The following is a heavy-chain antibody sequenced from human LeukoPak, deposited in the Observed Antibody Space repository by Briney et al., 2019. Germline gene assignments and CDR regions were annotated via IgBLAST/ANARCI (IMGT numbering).Heavy chain of an antibody. J-gene: IGHJ6*03. Sequence: ASVKVSCKASGYTFTGYYMHWVRQAPGQGLEWMGWINPNSGGTNYAQKFQGRVTMTRDTSISTAYMELSRLRSDDTAVYYCARDSVRSSWQTPRWASDYYYYYMDVWGKGTTVTVSS. CDR1: GYTFTGYY. D-gene: IGHD6-13*01. V-gene: IGHV1-2*02. CDR2: INPNSGGT. CDR3: ARDSVRSSWQTPRWASDYYYYYMDV.